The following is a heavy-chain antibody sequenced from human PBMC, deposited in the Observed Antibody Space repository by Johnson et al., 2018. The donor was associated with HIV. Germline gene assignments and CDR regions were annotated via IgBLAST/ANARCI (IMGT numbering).Heavy chain of an antibody. J-gene: IGHJ3*02. CDR1: GFTFSSYA. V-gene: IGHV3-30*04. CDR2: ISYDGSNK. Sequence: QMLLVESGGGVVQPGRSLRLSCAASGFTFSSYAMHWVRQAPGKGLAWVAVISYDGSNKYYADSVKGRFTISRDNSKNTLYLQMNSLTAEDTAVYFCARAINDAFDIWGQGTMVTVSP. CDR3: ARAINDAFDI.